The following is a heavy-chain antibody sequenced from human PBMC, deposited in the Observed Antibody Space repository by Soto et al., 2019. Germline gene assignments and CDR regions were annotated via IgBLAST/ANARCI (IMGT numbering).Heavy chain of an antibody. CDR1: GFTFSSYA. Sequence: QVQLVESGGGVVQPGRSLRLSCAASGFTFSSYAMHWVRQAPGKGLEWVAVISYDGSDKYYGDSVKGRFTISRDNSKNTLYLQMNSLRAEDTAVYYCARDAGGDCFDYWGQGTLVTVSS. CDR3: ARDAGGDCFDY. CDR2: ISYDGSDK. V-gene: IGHV3-30-3*01. J-gene: IGHJ4*02. D-gene: IGHD2-21*01.